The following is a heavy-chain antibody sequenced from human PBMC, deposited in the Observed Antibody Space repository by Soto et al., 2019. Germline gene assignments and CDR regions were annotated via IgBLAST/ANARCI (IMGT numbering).Heavy chain of an antibody. D-gene: IGHD3-22*01. CDR3: ARENYYDSSGYRTFDY. CDR2: IYSGGYT. V-gene: IGHV3-53*01. Sequence: GGSLRLSCAVSGFTVSNNYMSWVRQAPGKGLEGVSVIYSGGYTAYGDSVKGRFTISRDNSKNTLYLQMNSLRADDTAVYYCARENYYDSSGYRTFDYWGQGTLVTVSS. J-gene: IGHJ4*02. CDR1: GFTVSNNY.